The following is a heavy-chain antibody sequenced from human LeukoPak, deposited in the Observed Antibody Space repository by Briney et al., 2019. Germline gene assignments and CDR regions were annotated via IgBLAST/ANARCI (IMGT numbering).Heavy chain of an antibody. Sequence: GRSLRLSCAASGFTFSSYGMHWVRQAPGKGLEWVAVIWYDGSNKYYADSVKGRFTISRDNSKNTLYLQMNSLRAEDTAVYYCARDASCSGGNCLSYFDYWGQGTLVTVSS. D-gene: IGHD2-15*01. J-gene: IGHJ4*02. V-gene: IGHV3-33*01. CDR3: ARDASCSGGNCLSYFDY. CDR2: IWYDGSNK. CDR1: GFTFSSYG.